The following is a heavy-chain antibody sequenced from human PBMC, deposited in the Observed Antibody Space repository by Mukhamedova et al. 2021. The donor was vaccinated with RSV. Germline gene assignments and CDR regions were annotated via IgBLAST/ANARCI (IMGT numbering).Heavy chain of an antibody. V-gene: IGHV3-23*01. CDR3: ASQYCMTDACYTADFDY. Sequence: GKGLEWIAMIGYRDNTYYADSVKGRFTISRDNSKNMLYLQMNSLRAEDTALYYCASQYCMTDACYTADFDYWGQGTLVTVSS. CDR2: MIGYRDNT. D-gene: IGHD2-2*02. J-gene: IGHJ4*02.